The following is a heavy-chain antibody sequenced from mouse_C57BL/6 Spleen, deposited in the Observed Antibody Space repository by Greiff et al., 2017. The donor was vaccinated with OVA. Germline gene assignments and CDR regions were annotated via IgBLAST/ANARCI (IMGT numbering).Heavy chain of an antibody. D-gene: IGHD5-1*01. J-gene: IGHJ1*03. V-gene: IGHV6-6*01. Sequence: EVKVEESGGGLVQPGGSMKLSCAASGFTFSDAWMDWVRQSPEKGLEWVAEIRNKANNHASYYAESVKGRFTISRDDSKSSVYLQMNSLRAEDTGIYYCTRREVQGYFDVWGTGTTVTVSS. CDR3: TRREVQGYFDV. CDR1: GFTFSDAW. CDR2: IRNKANNHAS.